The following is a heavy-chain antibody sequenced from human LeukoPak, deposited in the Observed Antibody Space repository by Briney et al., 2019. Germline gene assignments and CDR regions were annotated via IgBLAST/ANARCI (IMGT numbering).Heavy chain of an antibody. J-gene: IGHJ6*02. D-gene: IGHD1-1*01. CDR2: INPSGGST. V-gene: IGHV1-46*01. CDR3: ARDDGTAHYGMDV. Sequence: ASVKVSCKASGYTFTSYYMHWVRQAPGQGLEWMRIINPSGGSTSYAQKFQGRVTMTRDTSTSTVYMELSSLRSEDTAVYYCARDDGTAHYGMDVWGQGTTVTVSS. CDR1: GYTFTSYY.